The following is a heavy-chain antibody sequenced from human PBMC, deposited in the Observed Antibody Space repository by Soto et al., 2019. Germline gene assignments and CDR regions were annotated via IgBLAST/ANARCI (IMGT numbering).Heavy chain of an antibody. Sequence: QVQLVESGGGLVKPGGSLRLSCAASGLTFSDYYMSWIRQPPGKGLEWVSYITSSGSYTRYADCVQGRFTISRDNAKNSLYLQMNSLRAEDRAVYYCARELDGIDVWGQGTTVTVS. CDR3: ARELDGIDV. J-gene: IGHJ6*02. CDR1: GLTFSDYY. V-gene: IGHV3-11*05. CDR2: ITSSGSYT.